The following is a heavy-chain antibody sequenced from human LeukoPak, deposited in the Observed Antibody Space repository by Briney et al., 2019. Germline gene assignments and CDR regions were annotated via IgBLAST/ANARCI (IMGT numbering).Heavy chain of an antibody. D-gene: IGHD6-13*01. CDR3: TRGGAAAGFDF. CDR2: TYYRSRWYN. V-gene: IGHV6-1*01. Sequence: SQALSLTCAISGDSVSSNSAVWNWIRQSPSRGLEWLGRTYYRSRWYNDYAVSVKSRISVNPDTSKNQFSLQLNSVTPEDTAVYYCTRGGAAAGFDFWGQGTLVTVSS. J-gene: IGHJ4*02. CDR1: GDSVSSNSAV.